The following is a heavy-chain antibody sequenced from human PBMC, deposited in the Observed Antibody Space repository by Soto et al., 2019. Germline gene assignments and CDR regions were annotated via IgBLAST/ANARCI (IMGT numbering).Heavy chain of an antibody. V-gene: IGHV3-74*01. CDR1: GFTFSDFW. Sequence: GGSLRLSCAASGFTFSDFWIHWVRQTPGKGLEWVSRTKSDGSSTDFADSVKGRFTISRDNAKNTLYLQINSLRVEDTAVYYCARDRVGVFDASDIWGQGTMVTVSS. CDR3: ARDRVGVFDASDI. J-gene: IGHJ3*02. D-gene: IGHD1-26*01. CDR2: TKSDGSST.